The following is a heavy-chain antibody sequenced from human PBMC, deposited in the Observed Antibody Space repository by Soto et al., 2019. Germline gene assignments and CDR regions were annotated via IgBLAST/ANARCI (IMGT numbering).Heavy chain of an antibody. Sequence: QVQLVQSGAEVKKPGSSVKVSCKASGGTFSSYAISWVRQAPGQGLEWMGGIMPIFGTVNYAEKFQGRVTITADESTTTAYMERSSLRSEDTAVYYCARCDSDPYYCYGMDVWGQGTTVTVS. D-gene: IGHD2-21*02. CDR2: IMPIFGTV. V-gene: IGHV1-69*12. CDR1: GGTFSSYA. J-gene: IGHJ6*02. CDR3: ARCDSDPYYCYGMDV.